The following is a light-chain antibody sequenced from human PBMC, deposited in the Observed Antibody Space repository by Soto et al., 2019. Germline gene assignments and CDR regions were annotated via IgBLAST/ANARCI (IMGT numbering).Light chain of an antibody. CDR3: QSCDSSLSGSGV. CDR1: SSNIGAGSD. Sequence: VLTQPPSVSGAPGQRVTISCTGTSSNIGAGSDVHWYQQFPGTAPKLLIYGNRNRPSGVPDRFSGSKSGTSASLAITGLQAEDEATYYCQSCDSSLSGSGVFGTGTKVTVL. J-gene: IGLJ1*01. V-gene: IGLV1-40*01. CDR2: GNR.